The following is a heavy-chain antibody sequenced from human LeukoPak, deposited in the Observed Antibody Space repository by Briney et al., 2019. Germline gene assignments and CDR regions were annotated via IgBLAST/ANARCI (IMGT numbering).Heavy chain of an antibody. D-gene: IGHD4-17*01. Sequence: AGGSLRLSCAASGFTFDDYAMHWVRQAPGEGLEWVSGISWNSGSIGYADSVKGRFTISRDNAKNSLYLQMNSLRAEDTALYYCAKDLSATVTTPDYWGQGTLVTVSS. CDR2: ISWNSGSI. CDR1: GFTFDDYA. CDR3: AKDLSATVTTPDY. V-gene: IGHV3-9*01. J-gene: IGHJ4*02.